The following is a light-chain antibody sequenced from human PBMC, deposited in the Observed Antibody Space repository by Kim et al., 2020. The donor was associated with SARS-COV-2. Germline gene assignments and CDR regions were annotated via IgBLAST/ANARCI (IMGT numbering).Light chain of an antibody. CDR1: SIGSKS. J-gene: IGLJ2*01. V-gene: IGLV3-21*04. CDR2: YDS. Sequence: SYELTQPPSVSVAPGQTARVSCGGNSIGSKSVHWYQQKSGQAPVLVIYYDSDRPSGIPERFSGSNSGNTATLTISRVEAGEEADYYCQVWDSTSDHRVVF. CDR3: QVWDSTSDHRVV.